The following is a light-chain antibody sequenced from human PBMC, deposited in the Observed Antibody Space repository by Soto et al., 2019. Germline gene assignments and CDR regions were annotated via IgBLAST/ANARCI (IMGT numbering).Light chain of an antibody. Sequence: DIQVTQSPSSVPASVGDRVTITCRASQDISHYLAWYQQKPGKAPKLLIYGASNLETGVPSRFSGSGSGTDFTFTISSLQPEDIATYYCQQYDNFPRAINFGQGTRLEIK. V-gene: IGKV1-33*01. CDR2: GAS. CDR3: QQYDNFPRAIN. J-gene: IGKJ5*01. CDR1: QDISHY.